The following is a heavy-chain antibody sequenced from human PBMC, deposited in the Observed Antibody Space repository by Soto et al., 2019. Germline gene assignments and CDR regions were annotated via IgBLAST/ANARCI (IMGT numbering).Heavy chain of an antibody. Sequence: QVQLVESRGGLVKPGGSLRLSCAASGFTFSDYYMNWIRQAPGKGLEWVSYISGSGSIKYYADSVEGRFTISRDNAKNSLYLQMNSLRAEDTAVYFCARAFSGHDSPDYWGQGTLVTVSS. J-gene: IGHJ4*02. CDR3: ARAFSGHDSPDY. V-gene: IGHV3-11*01. D-gene: IGHD5-12*01. CDR1: GFTFSDYY. CDR2: ISGSGSIK.